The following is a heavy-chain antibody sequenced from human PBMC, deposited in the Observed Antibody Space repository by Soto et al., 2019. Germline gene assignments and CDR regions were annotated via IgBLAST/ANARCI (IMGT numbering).Heavy chain of an antibody. CDR1: GFTFSSHS. J-gene: IGHJ6*02. CDR3: ARGMYCGTTNCSYYYLMDV. V-gene: IGHV3-21*01. D-gene: IGHD2-2*01. Sequence: EVQLVESGGGLVKPGGSLRLSCEASGFTFSSHSMNWVRQAPGKGLEWVSSISSGSTYIFYADSVKGRFTLSRDNAKNSLYLEMNSLRVEDTATYYCARGMYCGTTNCSYYYLMDVWGQGTTVTVSS. CDR2: ISSGSTYI.